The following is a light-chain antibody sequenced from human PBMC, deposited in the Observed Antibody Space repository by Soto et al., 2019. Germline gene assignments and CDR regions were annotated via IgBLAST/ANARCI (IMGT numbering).Light chain of an antibody. Sequence: LSPFTVSLTKKERVTISCRASQSIRYNLAWYQQKPGQAPRRLIYGPSTRATGIPARFSGSGSGTEFTLTISSLQAEDFARYYCTQYDIWPRTFA. CDR3: TQYDIWPRT. V-gene: IGKV3-15*01. CDR2: GPS. CDR1: QSIRYN. J-gene: IGKJ1*01.